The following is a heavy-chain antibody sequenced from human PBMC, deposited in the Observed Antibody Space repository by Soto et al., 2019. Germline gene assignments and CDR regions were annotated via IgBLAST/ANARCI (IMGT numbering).Heavy chain of an antibody. D-gene: IGHD3-22*01. V-gene: IGHV3-53*01. J-gene: IGHJ4*03. CDR3: ARIPYDNSGTIFDY. Sequence: PGGSLRLSCAVSGITVSSYYMSWVRQAAGKGLEWVSVIYAGTITYYADSVKGRFTIYRDNSKNTLNLEMNSLRVEDTAVYYCARIPYDNSGTIFDYWGQGTAVTVSS. CDR2: IYAGTIT. CDR1: GITVSSYY.